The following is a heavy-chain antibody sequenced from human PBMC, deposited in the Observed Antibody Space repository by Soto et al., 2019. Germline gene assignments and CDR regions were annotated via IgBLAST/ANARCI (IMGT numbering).Heavy chain of an antibody. V-gene: IGHV3-23*01. D-gene: IGHD3-16*01. CDR2: ISGSGGST. CDR1: GFTFSSYA. Sequence: PGGSLRLSCAASGFTFSSYAMSWVRQAPGKGLEWVSAISGSGGSTYYADSVKGRFTISRDNAKNSLYLQMNSLRAEDTAVYYCARDQLKSYDYIWGSSPVKAFDSWGQGTMVTVSS. J-gene: IGHJ3*02. CDR3: ARDQLKSYDYIWGSSPVKAFDS.